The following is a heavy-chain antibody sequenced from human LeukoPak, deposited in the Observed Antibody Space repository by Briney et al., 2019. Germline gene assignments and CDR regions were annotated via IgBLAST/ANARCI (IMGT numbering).Heavy chain of an antibody. V-gene: IGHV1-46*01. D-gene: IGHD5-24*01. J-gene: IGHJ4*02. Sequence: ASVNVSCKASGYTFTSYYMHWVRQAPGQGLEWMGIINPSGGSTSYAQKFQGRVTMTRDTSTSTVYMELSSLRSEDTAVYYCASGGYNEGLGYWGQGTLVTVSS. CDR3: ASGGYNEGLGY. CDR2: INPSGGST. CDR1: GYTFTSYY.